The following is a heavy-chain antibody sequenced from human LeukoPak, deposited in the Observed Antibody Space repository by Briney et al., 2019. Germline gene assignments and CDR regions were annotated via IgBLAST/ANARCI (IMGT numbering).Heavy chain of an antibody. D-gene: IGHD2-2*01. J-gene: IGHJ4*02. CDR2: IGVSGSTM. CDR3: ARERYCSSTSCPHGDLDH. V-gene: IGHV3-48*03. CDR1: GFTFSSYE. Sequence: PGGSLRLSCAASGFTFSSYEMNWVRQAPGKGLEWVSYIGVSGSTMYYAESVKGRFTISRDNAKNSLSLQMNSLRAEDTAVYYCARERYCSSTSCPHGDLDHWGQGTLVSVSS.